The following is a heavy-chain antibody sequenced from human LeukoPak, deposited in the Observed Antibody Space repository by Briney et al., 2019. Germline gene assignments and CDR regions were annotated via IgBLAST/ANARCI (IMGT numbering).Heavy chain of an antibody. Sequence: PGGSLRLSCAAAGFTFSSNWMSWARQAPGKGLEWVANIKQDGSEKFYVDSVKGRFTISRDNAKNSLYLQMNSLSPEDTAVYYCATSPWGVTGYWGQGTLVTVSS. D-gene: IGHD7-27*01. V-gene: IGHV3-7*01. CDR3: ATSPWGVTGY. J-gene: IGHJ4*02. CDR1: GFTFSSNW. CDR2: IKQDGSEK.